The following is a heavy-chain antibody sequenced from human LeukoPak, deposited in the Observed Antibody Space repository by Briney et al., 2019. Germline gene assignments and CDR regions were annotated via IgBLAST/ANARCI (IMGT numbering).Heavy chain of an antibody. CDR2: IYSGGST. Sequence: GGSLRLSCAASGFTVSSNYMSWVRQAPGKGLEWVSVIYSGGSTYYADSVKGRFTISRDNSKNTLYLQMNSLRAEDTAVYYCARAVLTDYGDYDGFDYWGQGTLVTVSS. CDR1: GFTVSSNY. CDR3: ARAVLTDYGDYDGFDY. D-gene: IGHD4-17*01. J-gene: IGHJ4*02. V-gene: IGHV3-53*01.